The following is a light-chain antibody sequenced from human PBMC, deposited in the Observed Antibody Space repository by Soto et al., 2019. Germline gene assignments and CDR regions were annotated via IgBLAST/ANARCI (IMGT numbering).Light chain of an antibody. CDR1: SSNIGAGYD. CDR2: GSS. CDR3: QSYDSSLSGSYV. V-gene: IGLV1-40*01. J-gene: IGLJ1*01. Sequence: QSVLTQPPSVSGAPGQRVTISCTGSSSNIGAGYDVHWYQQLPGTAPKLLIYGSSNRPSGVPDRFSGSKSGTSASLAITGLQAEDEADYYCQSYDSSLSGSYVFGTGTKLTGL.